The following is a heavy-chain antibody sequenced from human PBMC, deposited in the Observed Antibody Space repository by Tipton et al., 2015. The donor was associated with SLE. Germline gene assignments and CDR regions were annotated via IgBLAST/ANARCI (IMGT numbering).Heavy chain of an antibody. CDR3: ARTQYTFGGVIAPFDY. CDR1: GGSFSGYY. V-gene: IGHV4-34*01. Sequence: TLSLTCAVYGGSFSGYYWSWIRQPPGKGLEWIGEINHSGSTNYNPSLKSRVTISVDTSKNQFSLKLSSVTAADTAVYYCARTQYTFGGVIAPFDYWGQGTLATVSS. D-gene: IGHD3-16*02. CDR2: INHSGST. J-gene: IGHJ4*02.